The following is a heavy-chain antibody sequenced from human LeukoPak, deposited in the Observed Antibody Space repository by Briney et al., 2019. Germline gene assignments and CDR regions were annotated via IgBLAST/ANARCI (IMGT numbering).Heavy chain of an antibody. V-gene: IGHV3-48*01. Sequence: PGGSLRLSCAASGFTFSNYSMNWVRQAPGKGLEWVSYISSRSRTIYYADSVKGRFTISRDTSRNTLYLQMNSLRLEDTAIYYCVKDLMRDRWFGESWGQGTLVTVSS. J-gene: IGHJ5*02. D-gene: IGHD3-10*01. CDR2: ISSRSRTI. CDR1: GFTFSNYS. CDR3: VKDLMRDRWFGES.